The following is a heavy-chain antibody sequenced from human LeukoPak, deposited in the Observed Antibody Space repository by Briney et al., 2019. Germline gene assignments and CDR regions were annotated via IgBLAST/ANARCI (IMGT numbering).Heavy chain of an antibody. CDR2: IYSSGST. CDR1: GGSISSYY. Sequence: PSETLSLTCTVSGGSISSYYWSWLRQPAGKGLEWIGRIYSSGSTTYNPSLKSRVSLSVDTSKNQFSLELSSVTAADTAVYYCARDGTYNSFDYWGQGTLVTVSS. D-gene: IGHD1-14*01. CDR3: ARDGTYNSFDY. J-gene: IGHJ4*02. V-gene: IGHV4-4*07.